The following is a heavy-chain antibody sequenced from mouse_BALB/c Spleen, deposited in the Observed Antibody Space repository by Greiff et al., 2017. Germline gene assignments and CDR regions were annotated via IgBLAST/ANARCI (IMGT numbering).Heavy chain of an antibody. CDR2: INPSTGYT. J-gene: IGHJ3*01. CDR1: GYTFTSYW. Sequence: VQLQQSGAELAKPGASVKMSCKASGYTFTSYWMHWVKQRPGQGLEWIGYINPSTGYTEYNQKFKDKATLTAEKSSSTAYMQLSSLTSEDSAVYYCARSLYYGRAYWGQGTLVTVSA. D-gene: IGHD1-1*01. V-gene: IGHV1-7*01. CDR3: ARSLYYGRAY.